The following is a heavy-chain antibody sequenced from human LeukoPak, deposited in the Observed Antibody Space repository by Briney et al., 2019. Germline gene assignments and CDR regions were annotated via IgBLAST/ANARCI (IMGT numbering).Heavy chain of an antibody. CDR3: ARDQYYYDSSGSLFDY. J-gene: IGHJ4*02. CDR1: GGSISSSSYF. D-gene: IGHD3-22*01. V-gene: IGHV4-39*07. CDR2: VHHSGST. Sequence: PSETLSLTCSVSGGSISSSSYFWGWIRQPPGKGLEWIASVHHSGSTYYNPSLKSRVTMSVDTSKNQFSLKLSSVTAADTAVYYCARDQYYYDSSGSLFDYWGQGTLVTVSS.